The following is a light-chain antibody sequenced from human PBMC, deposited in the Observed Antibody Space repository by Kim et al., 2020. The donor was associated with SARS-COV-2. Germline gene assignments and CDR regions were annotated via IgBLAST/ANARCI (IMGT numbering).Light chain of an antibody. V-gene: IGKV4-1*01. CDR2: WAS. CDR1: QSVLYSSNNRNY. J-gene: IGKJ1*01. Sequence: DIVMTQSPDSLAVSLGERATVNCKSSQSVLYSSNNRNYLAWYQQKPGQPPKLLIYWASTRESGVPDRFSGSGSGTDFTLTISSLQAEDLAVYYCQQYYSTPGTFGQGTKVEI. CDR3: QQYYSTPGT.